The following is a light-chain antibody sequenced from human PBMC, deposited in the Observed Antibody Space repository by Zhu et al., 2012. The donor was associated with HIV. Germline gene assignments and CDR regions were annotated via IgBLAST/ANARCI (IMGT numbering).Light chain of an antibody. J-gene: IGKJ1*01. Sequence: IVLTQSPATLSLSPGERATLSCRASQSVSNFLAWYQQKPGQAPRLLIYDASKRATGIPARFSGSGSGTDFTLTISSLEPEDFALYYCQQYNSSWTFGQGTKVEIK. CDR2: DAS. CDR3: QQYNSSWT. V-gene: IGKV3-11*01. CDR1: QSVSNF.